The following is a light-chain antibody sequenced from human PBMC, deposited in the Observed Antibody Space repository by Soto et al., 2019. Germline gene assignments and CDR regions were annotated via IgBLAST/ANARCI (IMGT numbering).Light chain of an antibody. J-gene: IGKJ3*01. Sequence: IQLTQSPSSLSASMGDIVTITCRASQGIINYLAWYQQKPGKAPKLLIYGSYTLQGGVPSRLSGSGSGTDFTLTVSSLQPEYLAAYYCQRLCTYPPTFVPGTRVYIK. V-gene: IGKV1-9*01. CDR1: QGIINY. CDR2: GSY. CDR3: QRLCTYPPT.